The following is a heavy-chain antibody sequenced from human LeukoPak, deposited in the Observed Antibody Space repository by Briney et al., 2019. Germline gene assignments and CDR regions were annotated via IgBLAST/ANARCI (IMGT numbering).Heavy chain of an antibody. CDR1: AFTFSSYS. D-gene: IGHD5/OR15-5a*01. V-gene: IGHV3-21*04. J-gene: IGHJ5*02. Sequence: GGSLRLSCAASAFTFSSYSMNWVRQAPGKGLEWVSSISSSRSYIYYADSVTGRVTISRDTSKNTVYLQMNSLRAEDTAIYFCAKVGVSGEVPGHWFDPWGQGTLVTVSS. CDR2: ISSSRSYI. CDR3: AKVGVSGEVPGHWFDP.